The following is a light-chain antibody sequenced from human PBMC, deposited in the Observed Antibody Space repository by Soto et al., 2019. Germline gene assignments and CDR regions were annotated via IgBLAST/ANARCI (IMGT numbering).Light chain of an antibody. Sequence: QAVVTQPPSASGSPGQSVTISCTGTSSDVGSYNYVSWYQQHPGKAPKLMIYEVSKRPSGVPDRFSGSKSGNTASLTVSGLQAEDEADYYCSSYAGSNNFVFGGGTKVTVL. V-gene: IGLV2-8*01. CDR2: EVS. CDR1: SSDVGSYNY. CDR3: SSYAGSNNFV. J-gene: IGLJ2*01.